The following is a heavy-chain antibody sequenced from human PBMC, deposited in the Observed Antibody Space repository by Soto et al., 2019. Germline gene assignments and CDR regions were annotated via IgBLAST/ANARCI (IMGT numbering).Heavy chain of an antibody. CDR1: GGSISSGGYY. J-gene: IGHJ5*02. CDR2: IYYSGST. CDR3: ARVPPPYCTNGVCYTLGFGP. V-gene: IGHV4-31*03. Sequence: QVQLQESGPGLVKPSQTLTLTCTVSGGSISSGGYYWCWIRQHPGKGLGWVGFIYYSGSTYYNPSVKTRVTISVDTSKNQFSLKLSSVTAADTAVYYCARVPPPYCTNGVCYTLGFGPWGQGTLVTVSS. D-gene: IGHD2-8*01.